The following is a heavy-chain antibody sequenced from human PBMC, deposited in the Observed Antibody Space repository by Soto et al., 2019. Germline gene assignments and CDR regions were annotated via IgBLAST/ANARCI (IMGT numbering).Heavy chain of an antibody. V-gene: IGHV3-48*02. CDR1: GFRFSDHS. CDR2: ISSNSDIT. CDR3: ARLPKGSLVTA. J-gene: IGHJ4*02. Sequence: LVESGGGLVYPGGSLRLSCEGSGFRFSDHSMNCVRQAPGKGLQWISYISSNSDITYYADSVKVRFTVSRDNANNALFLQMNSLRDDDTATYYCARLPKGSLVTAWGQGARVTVSS. D-gene: IGHD2-21*02.